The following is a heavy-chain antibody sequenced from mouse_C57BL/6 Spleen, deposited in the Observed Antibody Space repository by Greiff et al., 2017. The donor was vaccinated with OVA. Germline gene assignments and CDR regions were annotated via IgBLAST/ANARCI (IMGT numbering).Heavy chain of an antibody. J-gene: IGHJ4*01. Sequence: EVMLVESGGGLVKPGGSLKLSCEASGFAFSDYGMHWVRQAPEKGLEWVAYISRGSGTIYYADTVKGRFTMSRDNSKNTLFLQMTSMRSEDTAMDYCARTAHDYAMDYWGQGTSVTVSS. CDR2: ISRGSGTI. V-gene: IGHV5-17*01. D-gene: IGHD3-1*01. CDR1: GFAFSDYG. CDR3: ARTAHDYAMDY.